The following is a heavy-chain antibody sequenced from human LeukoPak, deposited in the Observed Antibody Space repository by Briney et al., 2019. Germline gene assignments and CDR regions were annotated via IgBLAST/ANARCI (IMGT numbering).Heavy chain of an antibody. CDR1: GGSFSGYY. V-gene: IGHV4-34*01. Sequence: PSETLSLTCAVYGGSFSGYYWSWIRQPPGKGLEWIGEINHSGSTNYNPSLKSRVTISVDTSKNQFSLKLSSVTAADTAVYYCASPPPWTGYYMSVSGDAFDIWGQGTMVTVSS. J-gene: IGHJ3*02. CDR2: INHSGST. CDR3: ASPPPWTGYYMSVSGDAFDI. D-gene: IGHD3/OR15-3a*01.